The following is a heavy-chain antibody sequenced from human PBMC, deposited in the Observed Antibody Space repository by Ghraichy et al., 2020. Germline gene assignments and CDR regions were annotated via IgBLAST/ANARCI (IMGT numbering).Heavy chain of an antibody. V-gene: IGHV4-59*01. Sequence: SETLSLTCTGSGGSISSYYWSWIRQPPGKGLEWIGYIYYSGSTNYNPSLKSRVTISVDTSKNQFSLKPSSVTAADTAVYYCARGPVGRVLDWGQGTLVTVSS. J-gene: IGHJ4*02. D-gene: IGHD4/OR15-4a*01. CDR3: ARGPVGRVLD. CDR2: IYYSGST. CDR1: GGSISSYY.